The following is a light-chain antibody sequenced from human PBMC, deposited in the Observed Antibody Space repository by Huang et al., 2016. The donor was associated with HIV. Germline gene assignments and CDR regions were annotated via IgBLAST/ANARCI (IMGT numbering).Light chain of an antibody. CDR3: QQRNDWPT. CDR1: QSVSVY. J-gene: IGKJ5*01. Sequence: EVVLTQSPATLSLSPGERATRSCRASQSVSVYLAWYQQKPGQAPRLLIYDAANRATGIPARFSGSGSGTDFTLTISSLQPEDFAVYYCQQRNDWPTFGQGTRLEIK. CDR2: DAA. V-gene: IGKV3-11*01.